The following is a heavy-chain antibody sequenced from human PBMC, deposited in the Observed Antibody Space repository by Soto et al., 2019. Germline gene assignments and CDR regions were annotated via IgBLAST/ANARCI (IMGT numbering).Heavy chain of an antibody. J-gene: IGHJ5*02. D-gene: IGHD2-2*01. CDR3: ARTGSIIPAANNWFDP. V-gene: IGHV5-51*01. Sequence: GESLKISCKGSGYSFTSYWIGWVRQMPGKGLEWMGIIYPGDSDTRYSPSFQGQVTISADKSISTAYLQWSSLKASDTAMYYCARTGSIIPAANNWFDPWGQGTLVTVSS. CDR1: GYSFTSYW. CDR2: IYPGDSDT.